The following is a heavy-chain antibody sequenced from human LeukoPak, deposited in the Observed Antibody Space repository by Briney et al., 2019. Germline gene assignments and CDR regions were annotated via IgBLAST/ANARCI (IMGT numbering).Heavy chain of an antibody. J-gene: IGHJ4*02. CDR3: ARARGYYDSSGYDLGGDY. V-gene: IGHV1-2*06. CDR2: IDPSSGST. Sequence: ASVKVSCKTSGYTFTDPAYHLHWVRQAPGQGLEWMGRIDPSSGSTTYAQDLQGRVAMTWATSISTAYMELSRLRSDDTAVYFCARARGYYDSSGYDLGGDYWGQGTLVTVSS. CDR1: GYTFTDPAYH. D-gene: IGHD3-22*01.